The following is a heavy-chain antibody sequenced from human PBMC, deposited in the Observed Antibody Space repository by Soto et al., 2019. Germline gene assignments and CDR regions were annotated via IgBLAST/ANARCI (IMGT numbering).Heavy chain of an antibody. V-gene: IGHV3-23*01. CDR2: IYGSGDSA. J-gene: IGHJ2*01. D-gene: IGHD2-15*01. Sequence: EVQVLESGGGLVQPGGSLRLSCAASGFTFSSHAMTWVRQAPGKGLEWVSSIYGSGDSAFYADSVRGRFTISRDKFKNTLYLQMNSLRAEDTAIYYCAKDRPVVPLHYWYFDLWGRGSLVTVSS. CDR1: GFTFSSHA. CDR3: AKDRPVVPLHYWYFDL.